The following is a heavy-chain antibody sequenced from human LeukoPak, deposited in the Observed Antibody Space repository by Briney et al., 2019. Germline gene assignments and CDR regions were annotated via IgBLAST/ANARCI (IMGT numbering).Heavy chain of an antibody. CDR2: IKEDGREK. Sequence: GGSLRLSCAASGFTFSSYWMNWVRQAPGKGLEWVATIKEDGREKYYVDPVKGRFTISRDNAKNSLYLQMNSLRAEDTAVYYCARGPTNLGPNWFDPWGQGTLVTVSS. CDR1: GFTFSSYW. D-gene: IGHD1-14*01. J-gene: IGHJ5*02. V-gene: IGHV3-7*01. CDR3: ARGPTNLGPNWFDP.